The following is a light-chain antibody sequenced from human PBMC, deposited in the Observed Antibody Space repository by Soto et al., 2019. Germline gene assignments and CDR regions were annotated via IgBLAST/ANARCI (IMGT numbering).Light chain of an antibody. Sequence: EIVLTQSPGTLSLSPGERATLSCRASQSVSSSYLAWYQQKPGQAPRLLIYGASSRATGIPDRFSGSGSETDFTLTISRLEPEDFAVYYCQQYGSSPSFGAGTKVDIK. CDR3: QQYGSSPS. CDR2: GAS. V-gene: IGKV3-20*01. J-gene: IGKJ3*01. CDR1: QSVSSSY.